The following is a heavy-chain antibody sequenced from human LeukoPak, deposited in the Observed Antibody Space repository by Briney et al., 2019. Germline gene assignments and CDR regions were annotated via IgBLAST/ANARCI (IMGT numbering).Heavy chain of an antibody. CDR3: ARELKVSGPTTGFDY. V-gene: IGHV3-23*01. J-gene: IGHJ4*02. CDR2: ILGSGDST. Sequence: GGSLRLSCAASGFTFISYDMNWVRQAPGKGLEWVSAILGSGDSTYYADPVKGRFTISRDNSKNTLDLQMNSLRADDTAVYYCARELKVSGPTTGFDYWGQGTLVTVSS. CDR1: GFTFISYD. D-gene: IGHD1-26*01.